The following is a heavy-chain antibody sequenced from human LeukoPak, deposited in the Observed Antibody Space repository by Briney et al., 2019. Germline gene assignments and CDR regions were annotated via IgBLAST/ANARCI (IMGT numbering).Heavy chain of an antibody. D-gene: IGHD2-2*01. V-gene: IGHV1-2*02. Sequence: ASVKVSCKASGYTFPGYYMHWVRQATGQGLEWMGCINPNSGGTNYAQKFQGRVTMTRDTSISTAYMELSRLRSDDTAVYYCARDVQGIVVVPAAFDYWGQGTLVTVSS. CDR1: GYTFPGYY. J-gene: IGHJ4*02. CDR3: ARDVQGIVVVPAAFDY. CDR2: INPNSGGT.